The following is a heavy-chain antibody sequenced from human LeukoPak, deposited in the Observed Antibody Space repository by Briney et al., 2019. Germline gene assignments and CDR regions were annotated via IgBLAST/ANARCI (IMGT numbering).Heavy chain of an antibody. J-gene: IGHJ3*02. CDR1: GVSATTSDG. CDR3: ARGPMVRGVIIVGQGAFDI. Sequence: SETLSLTCDVSGVSATTSDGWSWVRQSPGKALEWLGHIYQNETTNYNPSLKSRLIISIDKANNQFSLKLKSVTVADTAVYYCARGPMVRGVIIVGQGAFDIWGQGTMVTVSS. D-gene: IGHD3-10*01. V-gene: IGHV4/OR15-8*02. CDR2: IYQNETT.